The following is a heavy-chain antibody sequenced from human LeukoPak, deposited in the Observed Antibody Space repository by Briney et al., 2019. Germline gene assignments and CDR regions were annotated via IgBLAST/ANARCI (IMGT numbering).Heavy chain of an antibody. CDR1: GFTFSGYW. D-gene: IGHD2-21*02. CDR3: ARLVGLAYCGGDCSPRFDY. CDR2: IKQDGSEK. Sequence: GGSLRLSCAASGFTFSGYWMNWVRQAPGKGLEWVATIKQDGSEKSYVDSVKGRFTISRDNAKNSLYLQMNSLRAEDTAVYYCARLVGLAYCGGDCSPRFDYWGQGTLVTVSS. V-gene: IGHV3-7*01. J-gene: IGHJ4*02.